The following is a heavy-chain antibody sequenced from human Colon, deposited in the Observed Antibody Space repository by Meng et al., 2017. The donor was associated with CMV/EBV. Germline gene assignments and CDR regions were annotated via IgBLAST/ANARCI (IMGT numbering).Heavy chain of an antibody. V-gene: IGHV4-59*01. CDR1: GGSFSGYY. Sequence: GSLRLSCTVSGGSFSGYYWTWIRQIPGKGLEWIGYIFYSGSSYSNPSLESRVTMSVDTSRNQFSLRLNSVTAADSAVYYCARGQGYCSGSSCLKYNFDPWGQGTPVTVSS. CDR3: ARGQGYCSGSSCLKYNFDP. J-gene: IGHJ5*02. CDR2: IFYSGSS. D-gene: IGHD2-2*01.